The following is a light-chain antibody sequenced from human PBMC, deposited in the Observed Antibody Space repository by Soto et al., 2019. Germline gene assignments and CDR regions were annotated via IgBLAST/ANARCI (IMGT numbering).Light chain of an antibody. V-gene: IGKV1-5*01. Sequence: DIQMTQSPSTLSASVGDRVTISCRASQTITSRLAWYQQKPGKAPKLLIYDASSLESGVPSRFSGSGSGTEFTLTISSLQPDDFATYYCQQHNSYPWTFGQGTKVDIK. CDR1: QTITSR. CDR2: DAS. CDR3: QQHNSYPWT. J-gene: IGKJ1*01.